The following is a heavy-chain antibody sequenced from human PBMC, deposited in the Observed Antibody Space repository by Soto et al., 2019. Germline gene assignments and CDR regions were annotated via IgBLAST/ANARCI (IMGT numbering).Heavy chain of an antibody. CDR2: ISRIGNT. CDR1: GGSLTSSPYY. J-gene: IGHJ4*02. D-gene: IGHD3-3*01. CDR3: ARSSRDFGVITPYDY. V-gene: IGHV4-39*01. Sequence: QLQLQESGPGLVKPSETLSLICTVSGGSLTSSPYYWGWIRQSPGKGLEWIGSISRIGNTYYNPSLESRATMSEDTSKDQVSLKLNSVTAADTAVYYCARSSRDFGVITPYDYWGQRTLVTGYS.